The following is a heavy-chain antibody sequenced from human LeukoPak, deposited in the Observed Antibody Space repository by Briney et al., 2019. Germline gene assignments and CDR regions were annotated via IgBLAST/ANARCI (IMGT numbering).Heavy chain of an antibody. Sequence: SETLSRNCAGHAGSFTGYYWSWIRQPPGKGPEWIGEINHSGSTNYNPSLKSRVTISVDTSKNQFSLKLSSVTAADTAVYYCARGRVGMILYWGQGTLVTVSS. CDR1: AGSFTGYY. CDR2: INHSGST. V-gene: IGHV4-34*01. CDR3: ARGRVGMILY. D-gene: IGHD2-21*01. J-gene: IGHJ4*02.